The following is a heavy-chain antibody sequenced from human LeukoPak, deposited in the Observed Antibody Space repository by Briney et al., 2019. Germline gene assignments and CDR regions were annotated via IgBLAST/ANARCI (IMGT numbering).Heavy chain of an antibody. CDR3: ARENRDFVGSGYYYDL. Sequence: SETLSLTCSVPGDSSSGYYCGWIRQPAGKGLEWIGRIYTSGHTDYNPSLKGRLSMSVDTSKNQFSLRLSSVTAADTAVYFCARENRDFVGSGYYYDLWGQGTLVTVSS. CDR1: GDSSSGYY. V-gene: IGHV4-4*07. D-gene: IGHD3-22*01. J-gene: IGHJ4*02. CDR2: IYTSGHT.